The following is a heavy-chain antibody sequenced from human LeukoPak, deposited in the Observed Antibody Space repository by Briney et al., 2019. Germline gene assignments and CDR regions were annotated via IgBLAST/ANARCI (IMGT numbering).Heavy chain of an antibody. J-gene: IGHJ5*02. CDR1: GGSISSYY. V-gene: IGHV4-59*01. CDR3: ARGWYDILTGRFDP. D-gene: IGHD3-9*01. Sequence: PSETLSLTCTVSGGSISSYYWSWIRQPPGKGLEWIGYIYYSGSTNYNPSLKSRVTISVDTSKNQFSLKLSSVTAADTAVYYCARGWYDILTGRFDPWGQGTLVTVSS. CDR2: IYYSGST.